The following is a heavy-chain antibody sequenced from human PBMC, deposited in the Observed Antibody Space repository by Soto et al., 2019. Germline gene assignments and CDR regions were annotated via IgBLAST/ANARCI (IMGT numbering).Heavy chain of an antibody. J-gene: IGHJ5*02. CDR3: TRDASRDSSARGWFDP. V-gene: IGHV3-21*01. Sequence: PGGSRRRSWAASGFTFRSFTMNWVRQAPGKGLEWVSTISSNSAYIYYTDALRGRFTISRDNAKNSLHLQMNSLRAEDTAVYYCTRDASRDSSARGWFDPWGPGTLVTVSS. CDR1: GFTFRSFT. D-gene: IGHD6-13*01. CDR2: ISSNSAYI.